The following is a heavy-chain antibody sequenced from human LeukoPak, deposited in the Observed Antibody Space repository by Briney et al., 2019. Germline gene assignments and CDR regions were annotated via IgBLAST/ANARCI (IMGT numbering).Heavy chain of an antibody. CDR1: GGSISSYY. Sequence: SETLSLTCTVSGGSISSYYWSWIRQPPGKGLEWIGYIYYSGSTNYNPSLKSRVTISVDTSKNQFSLKLSSVTAADTAVYYCAREASSGGSLRYDPWGQGTLVTVSS. D-gene: IGHD2-15*01. J-gene: IGHJ5*02. CDR3: AREASSGGSLRYDP. V-gene: IGHV4-59*01. CDR2: IYYSGST.